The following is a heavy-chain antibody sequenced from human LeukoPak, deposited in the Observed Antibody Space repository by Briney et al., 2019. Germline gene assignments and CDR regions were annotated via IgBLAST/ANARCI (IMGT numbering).Heavy chain of an antibody. CDR3: ARVAGATTNLDY. CDR1: GYTFTSYG. Sequence: ASVKVSCKASGYTFTSYGISWVRQAPGQGLEWMGWISTYNTNTNYAQKLQGRVTMTTDTSTSTAYMELRSLRSDDTALYYCARVAGATTNLDYWGQGTLVTVSS. D-gene: IGHD1-26*01. V-gene: IGHV1-18*01. J-gene: IGHJ4*02. CDR2: ISTYNTNT.